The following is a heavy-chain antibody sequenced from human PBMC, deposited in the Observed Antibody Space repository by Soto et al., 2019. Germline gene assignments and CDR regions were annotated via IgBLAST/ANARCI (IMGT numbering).Heavy chain of an antibody. CDR1: GYTFTGYY. J-gene: IGHJ6*02. CDR3: ARNWVYYYGMDV. D-gene: IGHD7-27*01. V-gene: IGHV1-2*02. Sequence: ASVKVSCKASGYTFTGYYMRWVRQAPGQGLEWMGWINPNSGGTNYAQKFQGRVTMTRDTSISTAYMELSRLRSDDTAVYYCARNWVYYYGMDVWGQGPTVTVPS. CDR2: INPNSGGT.